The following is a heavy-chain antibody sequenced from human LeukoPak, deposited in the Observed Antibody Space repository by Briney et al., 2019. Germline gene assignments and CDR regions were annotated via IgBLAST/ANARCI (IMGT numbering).Heavy chain of an antibody. Sequence: ASVKVTCKASGYTFTGYYMHWVRQAPGQGLEWMGWINPNSGGTNYAQKFQGRVTMTRDTSISTAYMELSRLRSDDTAVYHCARVPVVSSGWYSGILHTNWFDPWGQGTLVTVSS. J-gene: IGHJ5*02. D-gene: IGHD6-13*01. CDR2: INPNSGGT. CDR3: ARVPVVSSGWYSGILHTNWFDP. CDR1: GYTFTGYY. V-gene: IGHV1-2*02.